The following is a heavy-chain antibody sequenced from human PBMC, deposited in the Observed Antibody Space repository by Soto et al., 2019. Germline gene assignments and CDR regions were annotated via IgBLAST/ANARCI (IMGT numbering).Heavy chain of an antibody. CDR1: GGSISSSSYY. D-gene: IGHD3-22*01. J-gene: IGHJ4*02. CDR3: ARRPPDSSGPPFDY. Sequence: PSETLSLTCTVSGGSISSSSYYWGWIRQPPGKGLEWIGSIYYSGSTYYNPSLKSRVTISVDTSKNQFSLKLSSVTAADTAVYYCARRPPDSSGPPFDYWGQGTLVTVSS. CDR2: IYYSGST. V-gene: IGHV4-39*01.